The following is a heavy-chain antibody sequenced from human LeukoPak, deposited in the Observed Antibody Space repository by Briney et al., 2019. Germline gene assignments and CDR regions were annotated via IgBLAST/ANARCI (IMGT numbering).Heavy chain of an antibody. CDR3: ARESRYSSGWTGYYYYYYMDV. CDR1: GGSISYFY. D-gene: IGHD6-19*01. V-gene: IGHV4-4*07. J-gene: IGHJ6*03. Sequence: PSETLSLTCTVSGGSISYFYWSWIRQPAGKGLEWIGRIYTGGSTNYNPSLKSRVTISVDTSKKQFSLKLSSVTAADTAVYYCARESRYSSGWTGYYYYYYMDVWGKGTTVTISS. CDR2: IYTGGST.